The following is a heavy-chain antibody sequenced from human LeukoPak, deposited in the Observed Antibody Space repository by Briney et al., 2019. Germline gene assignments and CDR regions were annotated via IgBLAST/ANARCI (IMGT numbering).Heavy chain of an antibody. V-gene: IGHV3-53*01. CDR2: IYSGGTT. Sequence: PGGSLRLSCAASGFSVGYNYMSWFRQAPGKGLEWVSVIYSGGTTESADSVRGRFTISRDSSKNTLYLQMNSLRAEDTAVYYCATAPSSLVDYWGQGTLVTVSS. J-gene: IGHJ4*02. CDR1: GFSVGYNY. D-gene: IGHD2-2*01. CDR3: ATAPSSLVDY.